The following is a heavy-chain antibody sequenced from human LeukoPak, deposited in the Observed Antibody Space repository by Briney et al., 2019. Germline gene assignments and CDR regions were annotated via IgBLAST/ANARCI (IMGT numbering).Heavy chain of an antibody. CDR2: IYYSGST. J-gene: IGHJ4*02. Sequence: SETLSLTCTVSGGSISSSSYYWGWIRQPPGKGLEWIGSIYYSGSTYYNPSLKSRVTISVDTSKNQFSLKLNSVTAADTTVYYCASQRGGGSYSFDYWGQGTLVTVSS. CDR1: GGSISSSSYY. CDR3: ASQRGGGSYSFDY. V-gene: IGHV4-39*01. D-gene: IGHD3-10*01.